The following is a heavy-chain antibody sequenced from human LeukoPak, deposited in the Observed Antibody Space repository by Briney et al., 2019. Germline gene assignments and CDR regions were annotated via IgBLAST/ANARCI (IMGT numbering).Heavy chain of an antibody. CDR3: ATDRGELLRGARFDY. V-gene: IGHV1-24*01. CDR2: FDPEDGET. J-gene: IGHJ4*02. CDR1: GYTLTELS. D-gene: IGHD1-26*01. Sequence: AASVKVSCKVSGYTLTELSMHWVRQAPGKGLEWMGGFDPEDGETIYAQKFQGRDTMTEDTSTDTAYMELSSLRSEDTAVYYCATDRGELLRGARFDYWGQGTLVTVSS.